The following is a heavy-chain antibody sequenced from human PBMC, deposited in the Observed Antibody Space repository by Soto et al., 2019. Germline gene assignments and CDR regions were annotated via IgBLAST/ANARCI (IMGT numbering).Heavy chain of an antibody. D-gene: IGHD2-21*01. CDR1: GFTFSDYY. CDR3: ARPLATNRGDIDI. V-gene: IGHV3-11*05. CDR2: ISSSSSYT. J-gene: IGHJ3*02. Sequence: QVPLVESGGGLVKPGGSLRLSCAASGFTFSDYYMSWIRQAPGKGLEWVSYISSSSSYTNYADSVKGRFTISRDNAKISLYLQMISLRAEDGTPLYCARPLATNRGDIDIWGQGTMVTVSS.